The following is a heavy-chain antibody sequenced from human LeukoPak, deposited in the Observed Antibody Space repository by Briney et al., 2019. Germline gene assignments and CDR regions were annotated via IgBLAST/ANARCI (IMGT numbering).Heavy chain of an antibody. CDR2: IYYSGRT. Sequence: SETLSLTCTVSGGSISSYYWSWIRQPPGKGLEWIGYIYYSGRTKYNPSLKSRVTISVDTCKNQFSIKLSSVTAADTAVYYCARHTDDLAYFQHWGQGSLVTVYS. CDR1: GGSISSYY. CDR3: ARHTDDLAYFQH. V-gene: IGHV4-59*08. D-gene: IGHD3-16*01. J-gene: IGHJ1*01.